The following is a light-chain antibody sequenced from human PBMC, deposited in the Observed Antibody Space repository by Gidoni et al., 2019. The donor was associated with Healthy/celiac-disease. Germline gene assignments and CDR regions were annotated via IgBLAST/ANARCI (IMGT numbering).Light chain of an antibody. V-gene: IGKV3-20*01. CDR3: QQYGSSPFA. Sequence: EIVLTQSPGTLSLSPGERATLSCRASQSVSSSYLTWYQQKPGQAPRLLIYGASSRATGIPDRFSGSGSGTDFTLTINRLEPEDFAVYYCQQYGSSPFAFGPXTKLDFK. J-gene: IGKJ3*01. CDR1: QSVSSSY. CDR2: GAS.